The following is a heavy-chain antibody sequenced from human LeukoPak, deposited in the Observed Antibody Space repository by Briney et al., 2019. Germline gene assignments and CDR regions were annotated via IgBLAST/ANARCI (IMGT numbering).Heavy chain of an antibody. CDR1: GYSFTSYW. Sequence: GESLKISCNGSGYSFTSYWIGWVRQMPGTGLEWLGIIYYGDYNTRYSPSFQRQVTISADKYISTAYLQWSSLQASGTAMYCCAGNYYDSSGYYVWGQGTLVTVSS. J-gene: IGHJ4*02. V-gene: IGHV5-51*01. D-gene: IGHD3-22*01. CDR2: IYYGDYNT. CDR3: AGNYYDSSGYYV.